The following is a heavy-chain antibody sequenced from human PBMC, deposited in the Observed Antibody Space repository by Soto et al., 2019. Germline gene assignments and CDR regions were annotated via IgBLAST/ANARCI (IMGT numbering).Heavy chain of an antibody. CDR1: GGSISSYY. Sequence: QVQLQESGPGLVKPSETLSLTCTVSGGSISSYYWSWIRQPPGKGLEWIGYIYYSGSTNYNPSLKSRGTISVDTSKNQFSLKLSSVTAADTAVYYCARRWGYAIDYWGQGPLVTVSS. D-gene: IGHD2-8*01. CDR2: IYYSGST. CDR3: ARRWGYAIDY. J-gene: IGHJ4*02. V-gene: IGHV4-59*08.